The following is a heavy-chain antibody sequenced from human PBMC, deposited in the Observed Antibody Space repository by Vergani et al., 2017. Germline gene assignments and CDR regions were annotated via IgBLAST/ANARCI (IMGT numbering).Heavy chain of an antibody. CDR2: IKNTGDST. D-gene: IGHD5-24*01. CDR1: GFPFSSHA. CDR3: GGGSNNYN. V-gene: IGHV3-23*01. J-gene: IGHJ4*02. Sequence: EVQLLQSEGAVVPPGGSLRLFCVASGFPFSSHALGWFRQGHGQGLEWVSSIKNTGDSTHYEDSVKGRFTISRDKSKNTLYFQMNSLGVEDTAVYYCGGGSNNYNWGQGTLVTVSS.